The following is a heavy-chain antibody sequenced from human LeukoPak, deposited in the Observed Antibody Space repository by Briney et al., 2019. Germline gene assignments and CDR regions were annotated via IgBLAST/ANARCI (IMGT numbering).Heavy chain of an antibody. J-gene: IGHJ5*02. Sequence: KPSETLSLTCTVYSGSISSYYWGWIRQPPGKGLEWIGHIYGSGSTNYNPSLKSRVTLSVDTSKNQFSLKLSSVTAADTAVYYCAREGTSGTHLNWFDPWGQGTLVTVSS. CDR1: SGSISSYY. CDR3: AREGTSGTHLNWFDP. V-gene: IGHV4-59*01. CDR2: IYGSGST. D-gene: IGHD1-1*01.